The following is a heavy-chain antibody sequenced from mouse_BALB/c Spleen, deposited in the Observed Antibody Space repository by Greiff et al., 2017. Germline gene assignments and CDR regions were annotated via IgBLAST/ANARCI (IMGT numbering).Heavy chain of an antibody. Sequence: EVVLVESGAELVRPGALVKLSCKASGFNIKDYYMHWVKQRPEQGLEWIGWIDPENGNTIYDPKFQGKASITADTSSNTAYLQLSSLTSEDTAVYYCATYLAWFAYWGQGTLVTVSA. J-gene: IGHJ3*01. CDR1: GFNIKDYY. CDR3: ATYLAWFAY. V-gene: IGHV14-1*02. D-gene: IGHD5-1*01. CDR2: IDPENGNT.